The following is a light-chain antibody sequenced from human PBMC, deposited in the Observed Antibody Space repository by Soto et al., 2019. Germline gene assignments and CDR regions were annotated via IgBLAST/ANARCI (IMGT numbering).Light chain of an antibody. Sequence: EIELTQSPATLSLSPGERATLSCRASQSVSTYLAWYQQKPGQAPRLLIYDASNRATGIPARFSGSGSGTDFTLTISSLEPEDFAVYSCHQRSKGITFGRGTRLEIK. CDR2: DAS. CDR1: QSVSTY. J-gene: IGKJ5*01. CDR3: HQRSKGIT. V-gene: IGKV3-11*01.